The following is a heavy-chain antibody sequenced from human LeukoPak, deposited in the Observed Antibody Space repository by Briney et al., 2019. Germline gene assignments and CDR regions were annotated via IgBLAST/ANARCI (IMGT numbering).Heavy chain of an antibody. V-gene: IGHV4-34*01. Sequence: PSETLSLTCAVYGGSFSGYYWSWIRQPPGKGLEWIGEINHSGSTNYNPSLRSRVTISVDTSKNQFSLKLSSVTAADTAVYYCARGHQITIFGVVIGAFDIWGQGTMVTVSS. CDR2: INHSGST. CDR1: GGSFSGYY. D-gene: IGHD3-3*01. CDR3: ARGHQITIFGVVIGAFDI. J-gene: IGHJ3*02.